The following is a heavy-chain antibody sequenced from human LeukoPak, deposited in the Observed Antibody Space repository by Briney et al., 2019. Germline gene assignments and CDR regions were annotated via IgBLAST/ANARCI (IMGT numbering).Heavy chain of an antibody. CDR2: ISYDGSNK. CDR3: ARVVIPTFPYHYYYGMDA. Sequence: PGRSLRLSCAASGFTFSSYAMHWVRQAPGKGLEWVAVISYDGSNKYYADSVKGRFTISRDNSKNALYLQMNSLRAEDTAVYYCARVVIPTFPYHYYYGMDAWGQGTTVTVSS. J-gene: IGHJ6*02. CDR1: GFTFSSYA. D-gene: IGHD3-22*01. V-gene: IGHV3-30-3*01.